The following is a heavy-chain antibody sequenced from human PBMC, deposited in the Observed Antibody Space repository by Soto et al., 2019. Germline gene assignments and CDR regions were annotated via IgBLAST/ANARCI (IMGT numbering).Heavy chain of an antibody. V-gene: IGHV4-59*08. Sequence: ASETLSLTCAVYGGSFSGYYWSWIRQPPGKGLEWIGYIYYSGSTNYNPSLKSRVTISVDTSKNQFSLKLNSMTAADTAVYYCARHNYGSGSTYFDYWGQGTLVTVSS. J-gene: IGHJ4*02. D-gene: IGHD3-10*01. CDR1: GGSFSGYY. CDR3: ARHNYGSGSTYFDY. CDR2: IYYSGST.